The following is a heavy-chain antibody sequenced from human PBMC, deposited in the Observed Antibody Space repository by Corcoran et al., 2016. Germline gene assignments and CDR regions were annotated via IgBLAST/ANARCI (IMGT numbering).Heavy chain of an antibody. CDR1: GGSISSSSYY. J-gene: IGHJ3*02. CDR2: IYYSGST. CDR3: ERVGMIVARGGNALDI. Sequence: QLQLQESGPGLVKPSETLSLTCTVSGGSISSSSYYWGWIRQPPGKGLEWLGSIYYSGSTYYNPSLKSRVTISVDTSKNQFSLKRSSVTAADTAVYYCERVGMIVARGGNALDIWGQGTMVTVSS. D-gene: IGHD3-22*01. V-gene: IGHV4-39*07.